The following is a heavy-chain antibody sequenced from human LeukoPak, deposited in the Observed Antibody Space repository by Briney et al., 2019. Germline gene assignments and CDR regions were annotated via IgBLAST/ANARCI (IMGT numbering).Heavy chain of an antibody. CDR2: ISGSGGST. V-gene: IGHV3-23*01. J-gene: IGHJ6*02. CDR1: GFTFSNYA. CDR3: ARDCGGYCSSSSSPYGMDV. Sequence: GGSLRLSCAASGFTFSNYATTWVRQAPGKGPEWLATISGSGGSTYSADSVKGRLAISRDNSKNTLFLRMTSLRAEDTAAYYCARDCGGYCSSSSSPYGMDVWGRGTTVTVSS. D-gene: IGHD2-2*03.